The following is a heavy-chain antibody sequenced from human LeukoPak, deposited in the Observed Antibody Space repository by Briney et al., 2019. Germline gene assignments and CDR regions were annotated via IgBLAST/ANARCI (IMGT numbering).Heavy chain of an antibody. D-gene: IGHD3-10*01. Sequence: SGPTLMNPTPTLTLTFTFSGFSLRTRGVGVGWIRQPPVKALEWLALISWAVDKRYSTSLKSSLTINKDTSKGQVVLTRTNMEPVDSVTYYSAHRLTMVRGFIIPSSGFDPWGQGTLVTVSS. CDR3: AHRLTMVRGFIIPSSGFDP. J-gene: IGHJ5*02. CDR1: GFSLRTRGVG. CDR2: ISWAVDK. V-gene: IGHV2-5*02.